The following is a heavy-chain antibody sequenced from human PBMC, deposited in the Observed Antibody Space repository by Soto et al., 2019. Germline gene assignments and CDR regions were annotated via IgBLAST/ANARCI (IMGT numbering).Heavy chain of an antibody. V-gene: IGHV1-2*04. CDR1: GYTFTGYY. D-gene: IGHD2-15*01. CDR2: INPNSGGT. J-gene: IGHJ4*02. Sequence: VQLVQSGAEVKKPGASVKVSCKASGYTFTGYYMHWVRQAPGQGLEWMGWINPNSGGTNYAQKFQGWVTMTRDTSISTAYMELSRLRSDDTAVYYCAREGVAYCSGGSCYDYWGQGTLVTVSS. CDR3: AREGVAYCSGGSCYDY.